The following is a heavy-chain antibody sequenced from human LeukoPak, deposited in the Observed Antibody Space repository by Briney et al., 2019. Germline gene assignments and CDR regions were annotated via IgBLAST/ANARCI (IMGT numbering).Heavy chain of an antibody. D-gene: IGHD4-17*01. V-gene: IGHV3-74*01. CDR3: ARLRVGDYHFDY. Sequence: SLNPSILTAGVTITTECFNFRHKAVWEGMVYLSRINGDGSRTTYADSVKGRFTISRDNAKNTLYLQMNSLRAEDTAVYYCARLRVGDYHFDYLGQGTLVTVYS. J-gene: IGHJ4*02. CDR1: GVTITTEC. CDR2: INGDGSRT.